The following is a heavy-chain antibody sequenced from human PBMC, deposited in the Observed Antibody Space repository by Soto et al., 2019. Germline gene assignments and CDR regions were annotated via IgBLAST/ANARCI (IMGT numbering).Heavy chain of an antibody. Sequence: SETLSLTCTVSGGSINSGDYYWSWIRQAPGKGLEWIGYIYYSGTDYYNPSLKSRLTISLDASRTQFSLNLTSVTAADTAVYYCARTRGWIDAWGQGILVTVSS. D-gene: IGHD3-22*01. CDR1: GGSINSGDYY. J-gene: IGHJ5*02. V-gene: IGHV4-30-4*01. CDR2: IYYSGTD. CDR3: ARTRGWIDA.